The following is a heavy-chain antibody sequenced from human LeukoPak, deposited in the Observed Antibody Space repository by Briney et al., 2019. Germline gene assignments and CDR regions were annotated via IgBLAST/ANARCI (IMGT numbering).Heavy chain of an antibody. CDR1: GFTFSSYA. J-gene: IGHJ5*02. V-gene: IGHV3-23*01. Sequence: GGSLRLSCAASGFTFSSYAMSWVRQAPGKGLEWVSAISGSGGSTYYADSVKGRFTISRDNSKNTLYLQMNSLRAEDTAVYYCAKDPPVNDFWSGYYLNWFDPWGQGTLVTVSS. CDR3: AKDPPVNDFWSGYYLNWFDP. CDR2: ISGSGGST. D-gene: IGHD3-3*01.